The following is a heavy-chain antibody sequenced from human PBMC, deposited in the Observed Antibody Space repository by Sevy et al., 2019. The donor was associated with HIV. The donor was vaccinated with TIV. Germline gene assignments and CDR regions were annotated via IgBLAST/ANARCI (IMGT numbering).Heavy chain of an antibody. CDR1: GFTFSSYS. Sequence: GGSLRLSCAASGFTFSSYSMNWVRQAPGKGLERVSSISSSSSYMYYADSVKGRFTISRDNAKNSLYLQMNSLRAEDAAVYYCARVFLLLPSFDYCYGMDVWCQGTTVTVSS. CDR3: ARVFLLLPSFDYCYGMDV. V-gene: IGHV3-21*01. J-gene: IGHJ6*02. D-gene: IGHD3-22*01. CDR2: ISSSSSYM.